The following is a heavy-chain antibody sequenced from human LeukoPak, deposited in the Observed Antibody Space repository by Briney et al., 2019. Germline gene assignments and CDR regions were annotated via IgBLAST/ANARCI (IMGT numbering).Heavy chain of an antibody. CDR2: ISSSSSHI. V-gene: IGHV3-21*06. Sequence: NPGGSLRLSCAASGFTFNNYSMNWVRQAPGKGLEWVSSISSSSSHIYYADSVKGRLTISRDNAKNSLYLQMNSLRAEDTAVYYCARDWELVNYWGQGTLVTVSS. D-gene: IGHD1-26*01. CDR1: GFTFNNYS. CDR3: ARDWELVNY. J-gene: IGHJ4*02.